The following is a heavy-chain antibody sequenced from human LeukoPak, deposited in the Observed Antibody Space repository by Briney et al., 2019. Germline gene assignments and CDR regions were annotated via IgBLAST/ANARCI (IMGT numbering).Heavy chain of an antibody. D-gene: IGHD2-2*01. Sequence: ASVKVSCKASGGTFSSYAISWVRQAPGQGLEWVGGIHPIFGTANYAQKFQGRVTITADESTSTAYMELSSLRSEDTAVYYCARRYCSSTSCYVDWFDPWGQGTLVTVSS. CDR3: ARRYCSSTSCYVDWFDP. CDR1: GGTFSSYA. CDR2: IHPIFGTA. V-gene: IGHV1-69*13. J-gene: IGHJ5*02.